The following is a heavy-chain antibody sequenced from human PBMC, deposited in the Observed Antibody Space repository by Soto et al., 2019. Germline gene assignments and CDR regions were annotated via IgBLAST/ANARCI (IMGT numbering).Heavy chain of an antibody. J-gene: IGHJ3*02. V-gene: IGHV3-23*01. CDR1: GFTFRSYA. CDR2: ISGSAGST. Sequence: HPGGSLRLCCAASGFTFRSYAMNWVRQAPGKGLEWVSAISGSAGSTYYADSVKGRFTISRDTSKNTLYLQMNSLRAEDTAVYYCAKGNSWSPALVLDIWGQGTMVTVS. CDR3: AKGNSWSPALVLDI. D-gene: IGHD1-7*01.